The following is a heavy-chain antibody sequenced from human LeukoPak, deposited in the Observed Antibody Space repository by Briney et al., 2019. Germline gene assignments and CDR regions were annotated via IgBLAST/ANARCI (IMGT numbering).Heavy chain of an antibody. Sequence: SETLSLTCTVSGGSISTYYWNWIRQPPGKGLEWIGYIYHSGGTNYNPSLQSRVTISVDMSKNQFSLNLNSVTAADTAVYYCARGGAARLHFQNWGQGTLVTVSS. CDR3: ARGGAARLHFQN. J-gene: IGHJ1*01. CDR2: IYHSGGT. V-gene: IGHV4-59*01. CDR1: GGSISTYY. D-gene: IGHD6-6*01.